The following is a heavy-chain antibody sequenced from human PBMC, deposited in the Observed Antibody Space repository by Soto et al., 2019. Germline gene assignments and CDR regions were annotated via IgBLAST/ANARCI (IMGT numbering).Heavy chain of an antibody. Sequence: QITLKESGPTLVKPTQTLTLTCTFSGFSLSTSGVGVGWIRQPPGKALEWLAVIYWDDNKHYSPSLRSRLTITKDTSKNQVVLTMTNMHPMDTGTYYCAHKGPEDWPLDYWGQGTLVTVSS. CDR2: IYWDDNK. J-gene: IGHJ4*02. CDR3: AHKGPEDWPLDY. V-gene: IGHV2-5*02. D-gene: IGHD3-9*01. CDR1: GFSLSTSGVG.